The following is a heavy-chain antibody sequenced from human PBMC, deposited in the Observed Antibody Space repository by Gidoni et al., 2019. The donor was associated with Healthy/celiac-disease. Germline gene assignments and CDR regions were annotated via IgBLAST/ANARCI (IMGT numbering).Heavy chain of an antibody. D-gene: IGHD5-18*01. V-gene: IGHV3-30*18. CDR2: ISYDGSNK. Sequence: QVQLVESGGGVVQPGRSLRLSCAASGFTFSSYGMHWVRQAPGKGLEWVAVISYDGSNKYYADSVKGRFTISRDNSKNTLYLQMNSLRAEDTAVYYCAKDSSVKLWSYFDYWGQGTLVTVSS. J-gene: IGHJ4*02. CDR1: GFTFSSYG. CDR3: AKDSSVKLWSYFDY.